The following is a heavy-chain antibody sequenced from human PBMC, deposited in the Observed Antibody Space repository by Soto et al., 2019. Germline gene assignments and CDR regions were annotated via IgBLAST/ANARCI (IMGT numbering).Heavy chain of an antibody. J-gene: IGHJ6*04. D-gene: IGHD5-12*01. Sequence: EVQLLESGGGLVQPGGSLRLSCAASGFTFSSYAMSWVRQAPGKGLEWVSAISGSGGSTYYADSVKGRFTISRDNSKNTQHLQMNSLRAEDTAVYYCAKDIVATIRPYYGMDVWGKGTTVTVSS. CDR2: ISGSGGST. V-gene: IGHV3-23*01. CDR3: AKDIVATIRPYYGMDV. CDR1: GFTFSSYA.